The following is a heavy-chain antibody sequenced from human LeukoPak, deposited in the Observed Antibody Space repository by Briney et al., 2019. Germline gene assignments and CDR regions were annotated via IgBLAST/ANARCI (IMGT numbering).Heavy chain of an antibody. CDR1: GFSFDDYA. Sequence: GRSLRLSCTTSGFSFDDYAMSWVRQAPGKGLEWVAVISYDGSNKYYADSVKGRFTISRDNSKNTLYLQMNSLRAEDTAVYYCARDRVVTTLRYYYGMDVWGQGTTVTVSS. D-gene: IGHD4-17*01. J-gene: IGHJ6*02. CDR2: ISYDGSNK. V-gene: IGHV3-30-3*01. CDR3: ARDRVVTTLRYYYGMDV.